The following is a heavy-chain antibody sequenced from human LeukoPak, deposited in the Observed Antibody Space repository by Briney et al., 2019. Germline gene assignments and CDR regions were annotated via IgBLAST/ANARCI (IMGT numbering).Heavy chain of an antibody. V-gene: IGHV1-69*01. D-gene: IGHD2-15*01. J-gene: IGHJ4*02. Sequence: SVKVSCKASGGTFSSYAISWVRQAPGQGLECMGGIIPIFGTANYAQKFQGRVTITADESTSTAYMELSSLRSEDTAVYYCAREECSGGSCYFDYWGQVTLVTVSS. CDR3: AREECSGGSCYFDY. CDR1: GGTFSSYA. CDR2: IIPIFGTA.